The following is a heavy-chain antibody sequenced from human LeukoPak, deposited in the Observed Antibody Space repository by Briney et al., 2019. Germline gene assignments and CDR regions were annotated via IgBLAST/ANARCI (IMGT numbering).Heavy chain of an antibody. CDR3: ARVGSLSGYSSSWYWYDY. CDR2: ISAYNGNT. J-gene: IGHJ4*02. D-gene: IGHD6-13*01. Sequence: ASVKVSCKASGYTFTSYGISWVRQAPGQGLEWMGWISAYNGNTNYAQKLQGRVTMTTDTSTSTAYMELRSLRSDDTAVYYCARVGSLSGYSSSWYWYDYWGQGTLVTVSS. V-gene: IGHV1-18*01. CDR1: GYTFTSYG.